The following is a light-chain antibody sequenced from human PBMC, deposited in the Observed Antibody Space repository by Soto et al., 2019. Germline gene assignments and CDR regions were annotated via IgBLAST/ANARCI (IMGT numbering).Light chain of an antibody. J-gene: IGKJ1*01. CDR3: QQYNNWPRT. CDR2: GAS. V-gene: IGKV3D-15*01. CDR1: QSVSSN. Sequence: VVVTQAPATLSVSPGEIATLSFRASQSVSSNLAWYQQKPGQAPRLLIYGASNRATGIPDRFSGSGSGADFTLTISRLEPEDFAVYYCQQYNNWPRTFGQGTKVDIK.